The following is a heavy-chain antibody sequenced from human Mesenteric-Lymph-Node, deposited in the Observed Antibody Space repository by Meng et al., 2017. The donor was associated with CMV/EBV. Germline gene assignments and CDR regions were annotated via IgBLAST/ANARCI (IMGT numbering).Heavy chain of an antibody. CDR1: GFTFMSFA. V-gene: IGHV3-23*01. D-gene: IGHD3-3*01. J-gene: IGHJ6*02. CDR3: ALSLRWELYFDLWSGFYGMGV. Sequence: GGSLRLSCAASGFTFMSFAMTWVRQAPGKGLEWVSGISGSGSNTYYANSVKGRFTISKDNSRNTLYLQMNSLRAEDTAVYYCALSLRWELYFDLWSGFYGMGVWGQGATVTVSS. CDR2: ISGSGSNT.